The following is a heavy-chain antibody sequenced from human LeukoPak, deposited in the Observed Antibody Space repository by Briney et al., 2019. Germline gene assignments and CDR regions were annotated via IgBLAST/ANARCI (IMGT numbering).Heavy chain of an antibody. CDR1: GYTFTGYY. D-gene: IGHD2/OR15-2a*01. Sequence: ASVKVSCKASGYTFTGYYMHWVRLAPGQGLEWMGWINPNSGGTNYAQKFQGWVTMTRDTSTSTVHMELSSLRSEDTAVYYCARGQNKCLGHWGQGTLVTVSS. CDR3: ARGQNKCLGH. CDR2: INPNSGGT. V-gene: IGHV1-2*04. J-gene: IGHJ4*02.